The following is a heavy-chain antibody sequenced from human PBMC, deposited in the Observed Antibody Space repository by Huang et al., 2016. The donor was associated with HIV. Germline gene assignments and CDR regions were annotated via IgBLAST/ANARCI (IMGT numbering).Heavy chain of an antibody. CDR2: IIPRFGLT. D-gene: IGHD3-16*01. CDR3: AREGQNWLGKPFGALAF. CDR1: GVSFSDYA. Sequence: QAQLVQSGAAVMKPGSSVRVSCKASGVSFSDYAFSWVRRAPGQGLDWVGGIIPRFGLTNYAPRLQGRVTISADKSSNTVYLESTSLRSGDTAVYYCAREGQNWLGKPFGALAFWGQGTEVIVSS. V-gene: IGHV1-69*10. J-gene: IGHJ4*03.